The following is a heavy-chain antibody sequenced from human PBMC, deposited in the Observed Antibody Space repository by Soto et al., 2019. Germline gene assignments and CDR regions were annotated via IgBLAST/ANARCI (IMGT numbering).Heavy chain of an antibody. J-gene: IGHJ1*01. CDR1: GYSISSDDYY. Sequence: PSETLSLTCAVSGYSISSDDYYWSWIRQAPGRGLEWIGYIHSSGSIYYNPSLKSRATMSIDTAGNQFSLKVSSVTVADTAVYYCARDLDGLHDDTSGPFPRPGWGQGTLVTVSS. V-gene: IGHV4-30-4*01. D-gene: IGHD3-22*01. CDR2: IHSSGSI. CDR3: ARDLDGLHDDTSGPFPRPG.